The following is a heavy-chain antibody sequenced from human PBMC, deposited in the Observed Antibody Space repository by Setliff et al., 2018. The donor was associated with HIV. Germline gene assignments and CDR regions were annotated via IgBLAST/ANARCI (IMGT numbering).Heavy chain of an antibody. Sequence: PSETLSLTCAVSGYSISSGYYWGWIRQPPGKGLEWIGSIYHSGSTYYNPSLKSRVTISVDTSKNQYSLKLSSVTAADTAVYYCARLSPQYSGYDSGAFGYWGRGTLVTVSS. CDR2: IYHSGST. CDR1: GYSISSGYY. CDR3: ARLSPQYSGYDSGAFGY. J-gene: IGHJ4*02. D-gene: IGHD5-12*01. V-gene: IGHV4-38-2*01.